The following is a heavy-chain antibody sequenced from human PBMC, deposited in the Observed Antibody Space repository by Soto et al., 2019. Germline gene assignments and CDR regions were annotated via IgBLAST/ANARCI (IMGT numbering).Heavy chain of an antibody. CDR3: AKPPNERGTVTTLSDY. CDR1: GFTFSSYA. D-gene: IGHD4-17*01. Sequence: EVQLLESGGGLVQPGGSLRLSCAASGFTFSSYAISWVRQAPGKGLEWVSAISGSAGSKYYADSVKGRFTISKENYKNTLDLQINSLRAEDTAVYYCAKPPNERGTVTTLSDYWGQRTMVTVSS. V-gene: IGHV3-23*01. J-gene: IGHJ4*02. CDR2: ISGSAGSK.